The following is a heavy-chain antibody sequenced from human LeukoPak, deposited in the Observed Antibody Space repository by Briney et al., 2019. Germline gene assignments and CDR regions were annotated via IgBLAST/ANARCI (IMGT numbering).Heavy chain of an antibody. CDR3: ARDQGTISRRFDP. CDR1: GFTFSSYS. J-gene: IGHJ5*02. V-gene: IGHV3-21*01. CDR2: ISSSSSYI. Sequence: PGGSLRLSCAASGFTFSSYSMNWVRQAPGKGLEWVSSISSSSSYIYYADSVKGRFTISRDNAKNSLYLQMNSLRAEDTAVYYCARDQGTISRRFDPWGQGTLVTVSS. D-gene: IGHD3-3*01.